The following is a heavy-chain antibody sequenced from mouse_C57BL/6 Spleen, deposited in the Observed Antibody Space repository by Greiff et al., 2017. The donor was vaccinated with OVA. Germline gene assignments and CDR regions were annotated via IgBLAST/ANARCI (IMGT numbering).Heavy chain of an antibody. D-gene: IGHD2-2*01. V-gene: IGHV1-82*01. CDR2: IYPGDGGT. J-gene: IGHJ3*01. CDR3: APMVTTAFAY. Sequence: QVQLKQSGPELVKPGASVKISCKASGYAFSSSWMNWVKQRPGGGLEWIGRIYPGDGGTNYNGKFKGKATLTADKSSSTAYMQLSSVTAEDSAVYFCAPMVTTAFAYWGQGTLVTVSA. CDR1: GYAFSSSW.